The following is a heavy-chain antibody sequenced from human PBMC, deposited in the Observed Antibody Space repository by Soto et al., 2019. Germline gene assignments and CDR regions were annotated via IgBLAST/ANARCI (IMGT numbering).Heavy chain of an antibody. CDR3: TTFIAVAR. CDR2: ISYDGSNK. CDR1: GFTFSSYD. J-gene: IGHJ4*02. V-gene: IGHV3-30*03. Sequence: QVQLVESGGGVVQPGRSLRLSCAASGFTFSSYDMHWVRQAPGKGLEWVAVISYDGSNKYYADSVKGRFTISRDNSKNTLYLQMNCLRAEDTAVYYCTTFIAVARRGQITVFTVSS. D-gene: IGHD6-19*01.